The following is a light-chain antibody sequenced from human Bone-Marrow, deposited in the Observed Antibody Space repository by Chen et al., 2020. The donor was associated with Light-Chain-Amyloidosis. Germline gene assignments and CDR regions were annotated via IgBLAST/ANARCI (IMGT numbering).Light chain of an antibody. CDR1: DLPTKY. Sequence: SYELTQPPSVSVSPGQTARITCSGDDLPTKYAYWYQQKQGQAPVVVIHRDTERPSGISERFSGSSSGTTATLTISGVQEEDEADYHCQSADSSGTYEVIFGGGTKLTVL. CDR3: QSADSSGTYEVI. V-gene: IGLV3-25*03. CDR2: RDT. J-gene: IGLJ2*01.